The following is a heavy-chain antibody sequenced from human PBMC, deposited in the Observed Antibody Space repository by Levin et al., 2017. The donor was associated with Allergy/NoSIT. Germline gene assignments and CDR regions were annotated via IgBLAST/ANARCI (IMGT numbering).Heavy chain of an antibody. D-gene: IGHD5-12*01. J-gene: IGHJ4*02. V-gene: IGHV4-59*08. CDR2: IYYSGST. CDR3: ARRDYSGYDGFDY. CDR1: GGSISSYY. Sequence: SETLSLTCTVSGGSISSYYWSWIRQPPGKGLEWIGYIYYSGSTNYNPSLKSRVTISVDTSKNQFSLKLSSVTAADTAVYYCARRDYSGYDGFDYWGQGTLVTVSS.